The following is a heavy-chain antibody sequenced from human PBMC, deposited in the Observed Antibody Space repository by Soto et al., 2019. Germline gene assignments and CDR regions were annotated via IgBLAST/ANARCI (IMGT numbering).Heavy chain of an antibody. D-gene: IGHD1-26*01. CDR1: GGSISSSSYY. CDR2: IYYSGST. V-gene: IGHV4-39*01. CDR3: VLGALYYYYGMDV. J-gene: IGHJ6*02. Sequence: SETLSLTCTVSGGSISSSSYYWGWIRQPPGKGLEWIGSIYYSGSTYYNPSLKSRVTISVDTSKNQFSLKLSSVTAADTAVYYCVLGALYYYYGMDVWGQGTTVT.